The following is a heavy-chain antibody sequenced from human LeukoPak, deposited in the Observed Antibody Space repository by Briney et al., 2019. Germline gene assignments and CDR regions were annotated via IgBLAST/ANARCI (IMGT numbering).Heavy chain of an antibody. J-gene: IGHJ6*02. V-gene: IGHV4-39*02. Sequence: SETLSLTCTVSGGSISSSSYYWGWIRQPPGKGLEWIGSIYYSGSTYYNPSLKSRVTISVDTSKNQFSLKLSSVTAADTAVYYCARDRGERPYYDFWSGSEPYYYYYGMDVWGQGTTVTVSS. CDR3: ARDRGERPYYDFWSGSEPYYYYYGMDV. CDR2: IYYSGST. CDR1: GGSISSSSYY. D-gene: IGHD3-3*01.